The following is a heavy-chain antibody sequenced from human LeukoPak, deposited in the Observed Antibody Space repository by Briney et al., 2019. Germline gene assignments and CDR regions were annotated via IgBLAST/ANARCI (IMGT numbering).Heavy chain of an antibody. V-gene: IGHV4-59*01. J-gene: IGHJ6*03. CDR2: IYYSGST. Sequence: SSETLSLTCTVSGGSISSYYWSWIRQPPGKGLEWIGYIYYSGSTNYNPSLKSRVTISVDTSKNQFSLKLSSVTAADTAVYYCARVYSSGWYLRYYYYYMDVWGKGTTVTVSS. CDR1: GGSISSYY. D-gene: IGHD6-19*01. CDR3: ARVYSSGWYLRYYYYYMDV.